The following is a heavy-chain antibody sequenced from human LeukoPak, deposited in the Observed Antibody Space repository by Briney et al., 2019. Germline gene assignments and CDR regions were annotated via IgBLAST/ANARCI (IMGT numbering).Heavy chain of an antibody. CDR3: ARGTTIAAAGTTYHDY. CDR2: INHSGST. V-gene: IGHV4-34*01. CDR1: GGSFSGYY. Sequence: PSETLSLTCAVYGGSFSGYYWSWIRQPPGKGLEWIGEINHSGSTNYNPSLKSRVTISVDTSKNQFSLKLSSVTAADTAVYYCARGTTIAAAGTTYHDYWGQGTLVTVSS. J-gene: IGHJ4*02. D-gene: IGHD6-13*01.